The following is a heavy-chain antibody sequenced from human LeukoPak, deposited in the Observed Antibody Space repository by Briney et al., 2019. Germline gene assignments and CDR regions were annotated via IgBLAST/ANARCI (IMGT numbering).Heavy chain of an antibody. CDR2: IYYSGST. Sequence: SETLSLTCTVSGGSISSSYSYWGWIRQPPGKGLEWIGNIYYSGSTYYSPSLTSRVTVSVDTSENQFSLKLSSVTAADTAVYYCARAHSIASYYYGVDVWGQGTAVTVSS. CDR1: GGSISSSYSY. D-gene: IGHD2/OR15-2a*01. CDR3: ARAHSIASYYYGVDV. J-gene: IGHJ6*02. V-gene: IGHV4-39*07.